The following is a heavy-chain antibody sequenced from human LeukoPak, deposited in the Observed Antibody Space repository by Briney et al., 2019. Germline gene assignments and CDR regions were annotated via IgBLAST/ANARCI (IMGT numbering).Heavy chain of an antibody. CDR1: GFTFSSYA. V-gene: IGHV3-30-3*01. Sequence: PGGSLRLSCSVSGFTFSSYAMSWVRQAPGKGLEWVAVISYDGSNKYYADSVKGRFTISRDNSKNTLYLQMNSLGAEDTAVYYCARDEGYCSRTRCYGASKGMDVWGQGTAVIVSS. J-gene: IGHJ6*02. CDR2: ISYDGSNK. CDR3: ARDEGYCSRTRCYGASKGMDV. D-gene: IGHD2-2*01.